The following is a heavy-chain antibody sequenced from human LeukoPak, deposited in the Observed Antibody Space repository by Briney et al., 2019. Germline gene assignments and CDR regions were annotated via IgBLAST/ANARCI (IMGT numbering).Heavy chain of an antibody. J-gene: IGHJ3*02. CDR3: ARALDTYYYGSGSYPGAFDI. D-gene: IGHD3-10*01. V-gene: IGHV4-59*01. CDR2: IYYSGST. Sequence: PSETLSLTCTVSGGSISSYYWSWIRQPPGKGLEWIGYIYYSGSTNYNPSLKSRVTISVDTSKNQFSLKLSSVTAADTAVYYCARALDTYYYGSGSYPGAFDIWGQGTMVTVSS. CDR1: GGSISSYY.